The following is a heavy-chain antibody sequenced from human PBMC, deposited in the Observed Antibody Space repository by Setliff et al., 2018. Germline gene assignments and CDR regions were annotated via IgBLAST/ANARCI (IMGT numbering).Heavy chain of an antibody. V-gene: IGHV3-66*01. CDR2: LYPNLVT. CDR3: ARGLCVGQSCYWPKAMDV. D-gene: IGHD2-15*01. CDR1: GFNVRSSY. J-gene: IGHJ6*02. Sequence: LRLSCAMTGFNVRSSYMNWVRQAPGKGLEWVSVLYPNLVTNYADSVKDRFTVSRDESKNMVYLQMNNLEVDDTAIYYCARGLCVGQSCYWPKAMDVWGQGATVTVS.